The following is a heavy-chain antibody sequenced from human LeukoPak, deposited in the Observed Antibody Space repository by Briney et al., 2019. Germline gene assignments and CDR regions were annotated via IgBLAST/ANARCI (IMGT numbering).Heavy chain of an antibody. D-gene: IGHD5-18*01. Sequence: HPGGSLRLSCAASGFTFSSYAMHWVRQAPGKGLEWVSLISWDGGSTYYADSVKGRFTISRDNSKNSLYLQMNSLRAEDTALYYCAKDGGDTAMVTPYYYYYYMDVWGKGTTVTVSS. V-gene: IGHV3-43D*03. J-gene: IGHJ6*03. CDR3: AKDGGDTAMVTPYYYYYYMDV. CDR2: ISWDGGST. CDR1: GFTFSSYA.